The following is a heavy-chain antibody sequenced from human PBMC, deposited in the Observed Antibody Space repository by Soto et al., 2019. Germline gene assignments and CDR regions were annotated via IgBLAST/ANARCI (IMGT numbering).Heavy chain of an antibody. CDR1: GGSFSGYY. D-gene: IGHD1-26*01. V-gene: IGHV4-34*01. Sequence: PSETLSLTCAVYGGSFSGYYWSWIRQPPGKGLEWIGEINHSGSTNYNPSLKSRVTISVDTSKNQFSLKLSSVTAADTAVYYCARGTGELGSSSSYYYYMDVWGKGTTVTVSS. J-gene: IGHJ6*03. CDR3: ARGTGELGSSSSYYYYMDV. CDR2: INHSGST.